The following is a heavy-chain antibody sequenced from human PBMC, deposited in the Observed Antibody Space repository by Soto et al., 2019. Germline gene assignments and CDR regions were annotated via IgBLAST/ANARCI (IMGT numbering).Heavy chain of an antibody. V-gene: IGHV3-23*01. CDR2: ISGTGSRT. Sequence: EVQLLESGGGLVQPGGSLRLSCAASELTFSNYAVSWVRQAPGKGLEWVSVISGTGSRTSYAASVKGRFAISRDNSKKAVNLQMNNLRAEDTAIYSCAKDQRFSAEYGEYWARSAFDMWGQGTMVTVSS. CDR1: ELTFSNYA. CDR3: AKDQRFSAEYGEYWARSAFDM. D-gene: IGHD4-17*01. J-gene: IGHJ3*02.